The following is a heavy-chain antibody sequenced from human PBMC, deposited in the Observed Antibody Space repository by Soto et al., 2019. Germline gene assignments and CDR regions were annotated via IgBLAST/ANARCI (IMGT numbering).Heavy chain of an antibody. J-gene: IGHJ4*02. CDR2: INHSGST. V-gene: IGHV4-34*01. D-gene: IGHD5-12*01. CDR3: GRVPHRGYRGYDCDY. CDR1: GGSFSGYY. Sequence: SETLSLTCAVYGGSFSGYYWSWIRQPPGKGLEWIGEINHSGSTNYNPSLKSQVTLSVDTSKNQFSLKLSSVTATDTAVYYCGRVPHRGYRGYDCDYWGQGTLVTVSS.